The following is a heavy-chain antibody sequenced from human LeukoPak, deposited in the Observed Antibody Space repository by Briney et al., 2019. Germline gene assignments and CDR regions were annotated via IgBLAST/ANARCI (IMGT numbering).Heavy chain of an antibody. CDR2: INPSGGST. J-gene: IGHJ4*02. CDR3: ARDRWFGELLSAAGGDY. D-gene: IGHD3-10*01. CDR1: GYTFTSYY. Sequence: ASVKVSCKGYGYTFTSYYMHWVRQAPGQGLEWMGIINPSGGSTSYAQKFQGRVTMTRDTSTSTVYMELSSLRSEDTAVYYCARDRWFGELLSAAGGDYWGQGTLVTVSS. V-gene: IGHV1-46*01.